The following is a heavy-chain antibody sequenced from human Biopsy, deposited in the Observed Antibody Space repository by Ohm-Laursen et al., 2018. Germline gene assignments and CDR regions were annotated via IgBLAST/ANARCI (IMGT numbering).Heavy chain of an antibody. CDR1: GGTFSNYA. CDR2: IIAVSGLV. J-gene: IGHJ4*02. V-gene: IGHV1-69*17. CDR3: ATPFQYYDSWGGYPPFDH. Sequence: GSLVKVSCKASGGTFSNYAISWVRQAPGEGLEWMGGIIAVSGLVNYAPKFQGRVSITADKSTTTAYMGLSNLKSEDTAVYYCATPFQYYDSWGGYPPFDHWGQGTLVTVSS. D-gene: IGHD3-3*01.